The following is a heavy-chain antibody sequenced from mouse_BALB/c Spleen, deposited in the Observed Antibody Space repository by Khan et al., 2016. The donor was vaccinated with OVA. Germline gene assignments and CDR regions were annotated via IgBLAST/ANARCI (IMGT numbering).Heavy chain of an antibody. V-gene: IGHV14-1*02. J-gene: IGHJ3*01. D-gene: IGHD2-3*01. CDR3: ARDGYSPWFAY. CDR2: IDPENGNT. CDR1: GFNIKDYY. Sequence: VQLKQSGAELVRPGALVKLSCKAPGFNIKDYYMHWIKQRPEQGLVWIGRIDPENGNTIYDPKFQGRASITSDTSSNTAYLQLSSLTSEDTAVYYCARDGYSPWFAYWGQGTLVTVSA.